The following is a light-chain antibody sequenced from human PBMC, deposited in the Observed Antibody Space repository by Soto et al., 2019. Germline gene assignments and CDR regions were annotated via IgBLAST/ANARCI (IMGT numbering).Light chain of an antibody. V-gene: IGKV3-15*01. CDR3: QQYDKWPRT. CDR2: FAS. J-gene: IGKJ1*01. CDR1: QSVFNN. Sequence: EIVLTQSPGTLSLSPGERATLSCRASQSVFNNHIGWYQQKPGQAPRRLIYFASTRATAVPARFTAGESGTEFTLTISSLQSDDLAVYYCQQYDKWPRTFGQGTKVDIK.